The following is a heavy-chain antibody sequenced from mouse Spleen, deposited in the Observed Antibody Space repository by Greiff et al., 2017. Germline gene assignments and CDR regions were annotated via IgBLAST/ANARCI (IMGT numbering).Heavy chain of an antibody. D-gene: IGHD2-4*01. Sequence: EVKLEESGGGLVKLGGSLKLSCAASGFTFSSYAMSWVRQTPEKRLEWVATISSGGGNTYYPDSVKGRFTISRDNAKNTLYLQMSSLKSEDTAMYYCARPIYYDYFYAMDYWGQGTSVTVSS. CDR3: ARPIYYDYFYAMDY. CDR2: ISSGGGNT. J-gene: IGHJ4*01. V-gene: IGHV5-9*04. CDR1: GFTFSSYA.